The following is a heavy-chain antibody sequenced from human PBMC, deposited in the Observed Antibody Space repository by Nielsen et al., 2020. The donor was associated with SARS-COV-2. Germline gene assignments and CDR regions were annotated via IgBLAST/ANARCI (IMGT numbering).Heavy chain of an antibody. V-gene: IGHV3-73*01. J-gene: IGHJ4*02. Sequence: GGSLRLSCAVSGFTFSDSAIHWVRQASGKGLEWIGRIRSKPHNYATAYAASVSGRFTISRDDSKNTLYLQMNSLRAEDTAVYYCAKAPYGSGRQIDYWGQGTLVTVSS. CDR2: IRSKPHNYAT. CDR3: AKAPYGSGRQIDY. D-gene: IGHD3-10*01. CDR1: GFTFSDSA.